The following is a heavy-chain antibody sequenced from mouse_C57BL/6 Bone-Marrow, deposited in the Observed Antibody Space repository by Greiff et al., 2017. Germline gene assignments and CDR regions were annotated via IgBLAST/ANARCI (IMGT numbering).Heavy chain of an antibody. D-gene: IGHD2-1*01. CDR3: ASAGNCPFFDY. J-gene: IGHJ2*01. CDR2: IDPNSGGT. CDR1: GYTFTSYW. V-gene: IGHV1-72*01. Sequence: QVQLQQPGAELVKPGASVKLSCKASGYTFTSYWMHWVKQRPGRGLEWIGRIDPNSGGTKYNGKFKSKATLTVDKPSSTAYMQLSSRTSEDSAVYCCASAGNCPFFDYWGQGATLPVSS.